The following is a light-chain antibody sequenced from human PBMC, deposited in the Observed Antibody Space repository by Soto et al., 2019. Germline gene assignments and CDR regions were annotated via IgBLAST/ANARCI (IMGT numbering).Light chain of an antibody. V-gene: IGKV3-20*01. CDR2: AAS. CDR1: QSGFGTY. Sequence: EIVLTQSPGTLSLSPGERATLSCRASQSGFGTYLAWFQQKPGQAPRLHIYAASDRATGIPDRFSGSGSGTDITPTISRLEPEDFAVYYCHQYGNSPWTLGPWTKVELK. J-gene: IGKJ1*01. CDR3: HQYGNSPWT.